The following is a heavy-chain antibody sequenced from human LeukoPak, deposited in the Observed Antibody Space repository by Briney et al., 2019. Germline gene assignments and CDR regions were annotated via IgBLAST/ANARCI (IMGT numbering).Heavy chain of an antibody. CDR2: IYYSGST. D-gene: IGHD3-3*01. CDR1: GGSISSGDYY. CDR3: ARVVTIFGVVIPYYYYYMDV. J-gene: IGHJ6*03. V-gene: IGHV4-30-4*02. Sequence: PSETLSLTCTVSGGSISSGDYYWSWIRQPPGKGLEWIGYIYYSGSTYYNPSLKSRVTISVDTSKNQFSLKLTSVTAADTAVYYCARVVTIFGVVIPYYYYYMDVWGKGTTVTVSS.